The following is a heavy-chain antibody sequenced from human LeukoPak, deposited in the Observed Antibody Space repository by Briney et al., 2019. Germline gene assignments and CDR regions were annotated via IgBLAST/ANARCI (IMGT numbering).Heavy chain of an antibody. CDR2: IWYDGSNK. CDR3: AKDAWAMVRGVID. V-gene: IGHV3-33*06. Sequence: GRSLRLSCAASGFTFSSYGMHWVRQAPGKGLEWVAVIWYDGSNKYYADSVKGRFTISRDNSKNTLYLQMNSLRAEDTAVYYCAKDAWAMVRGVIDWGQGTLVTVSS. CDR1: GFTFSSYG. J-gene: IGHJ4*02. D-gene: IGHD3-10*01.